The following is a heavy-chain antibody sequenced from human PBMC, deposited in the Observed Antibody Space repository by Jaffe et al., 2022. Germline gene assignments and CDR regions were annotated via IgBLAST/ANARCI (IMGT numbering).Heavy chain of an antibody. V-gene: IGHV3-21*01. D-gene: IGHD4-17*01. J-gene: IGHJ4*02. CDR3: ARDLNYGDSVFDY. CDR2: ISSSSSYI. Sequence: EVQLVESGGGLVKPGGSLRLSCAASGFTFSSYSMNWVRQAPGKGLEWVSSISSSSSYIYYADSVKGRFTISRDNAKNSLYLQMNSLRAEDTAVYYCARDLNYGDSVFDYWGQGTLVTVSS. CDR1: GFTFSSYS.